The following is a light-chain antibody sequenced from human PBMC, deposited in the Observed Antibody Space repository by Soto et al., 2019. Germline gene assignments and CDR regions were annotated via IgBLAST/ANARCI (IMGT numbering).Light chain of an antibody. J-gene: IGLJ1*01. V-gene: IGLV2-14*01. CDR3: SSYTSDNRDYV. CDR2: EVS. Sequence: QSALTQPASVSGSPGQSITISCTGSSSDVGAYTSVSWYQQHPGKAPKLMIYEVSNRPSGVSRRFSGSKSGNTASLTISGPQAEDEAHHYCSSYTSDNRDYVFGTGTKVTVL. CDR1: SSDVGAYTS.